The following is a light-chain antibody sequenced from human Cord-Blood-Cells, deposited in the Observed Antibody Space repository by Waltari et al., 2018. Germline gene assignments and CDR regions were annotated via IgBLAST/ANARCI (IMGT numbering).Light chain of an antibody. J-gene: IGLJ3*02. V-gene: IGLV2-14*01. CDR3: SSYTSSSTPL. Sequence: QSALTQPASLSGSPGQSITIPCTGTSSAVGGYNYVSWYQQHPGKTPKLMIYDVSNRPSGVSNRFSGSKSGNTASLTISGLQAEDEADYYCSSYTSSSTPLFGGGTRLTVL. CDR2: DVS. CDR1: SSAVGGYNY.